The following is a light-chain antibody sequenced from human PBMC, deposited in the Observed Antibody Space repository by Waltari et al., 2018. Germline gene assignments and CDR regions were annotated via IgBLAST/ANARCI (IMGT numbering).Light chain of an antibody. V-gene: IGKV3-20*01. CDR2: GAS. Sequence: EIVLTQFPDTRSLSPGERVALSCRASAIISNDHLSWYQQQPGQAPRLLIYGASRRATSVPDRFSGSGSGTDFTLTISRLEPEDFAFYYCHQYGSPPLTFGGGVKVEIK. CDR3: HQYGSPPLT. CDR1: AIISNDH. J-gene: IGKJ4*01.